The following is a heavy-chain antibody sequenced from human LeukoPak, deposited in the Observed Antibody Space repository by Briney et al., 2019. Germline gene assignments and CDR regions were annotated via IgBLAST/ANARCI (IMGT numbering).Heavy chain of an antibody. Sequence: GGSLRLSCAASGFTFNRYWMHWVRQVPAKEVVWVSHSHNDGNSVSYADSVKGRFTVSRDNAKNTLYLQMNRLRAEDTAVYYCVRHNYGYDYWGQGTLVTVSS. D-gene: IGHD3-10*01. CDR2: SHNDGNSV. CDR3: VRHNYGYDY. J-gene: IGHJ4*02. CDR1: GFTFNRYW. V-gene: IGHV3-74*01.